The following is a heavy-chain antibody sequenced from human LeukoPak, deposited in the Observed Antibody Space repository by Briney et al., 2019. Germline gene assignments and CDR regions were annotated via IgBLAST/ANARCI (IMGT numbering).Heavy chain of an antibody. CDR1: GGSISSNY. Sequence: SETLSLTCTVSGGSISSNYWSWIRQPAGKGLEWIGRIYTSGSTNYSPPLKSRVTLSVDTSRNQFSLRLSSVTAADTAVYYCLRDVIRGGQGTLVTVSS. CDR3: LRDVIR. V-gene: IGHV4-4*07. CDR2: IYTSGST. J-gene: IGHJ4*02.